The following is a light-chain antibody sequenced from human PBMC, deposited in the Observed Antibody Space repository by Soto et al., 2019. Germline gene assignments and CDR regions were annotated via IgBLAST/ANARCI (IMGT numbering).Light chain of an antibody. J-gene: IGKJ2*01. CDR2: GAS. CDR3: QQHNYWPS. V-gene: IGKV3-15*01. Sequence: EIVMTQSPATLSVSPGERATLSCRASQSVSSNLAWYQQKPGQAPRLLLYGASTRATGIPGRFSGSGSGTEFTLTISSLQSEDFAVYYCQQHNYWPSFGHGTKLEIK. CDR1: QSVSSN.